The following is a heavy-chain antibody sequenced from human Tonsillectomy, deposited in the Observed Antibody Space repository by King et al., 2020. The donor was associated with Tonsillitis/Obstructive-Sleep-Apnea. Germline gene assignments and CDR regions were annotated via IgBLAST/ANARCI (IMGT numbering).Heavy chain of an antibody. CDR3: ARGVQQMAFDY. CDR2: INPSGGST. J-gene: IGHJ4*02. Sequence: VQLVESGAEVKKPGASVKVSCTASGYTFTSYYMHWVRQAPGQGLEWMGLINPSGGSTIYAQKFQGRVTMTRDTSTSTVYMELRSLRSEDSAVYYCARGVQQMAFDYWGQGTLVTVSS. V-gene: IGHV1-46*01. CDR1: GYTFTSYY. D-gene: IGHD6-13*01.